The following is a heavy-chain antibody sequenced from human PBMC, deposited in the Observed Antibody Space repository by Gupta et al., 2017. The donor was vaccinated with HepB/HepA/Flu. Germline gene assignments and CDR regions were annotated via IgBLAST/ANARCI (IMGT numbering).Heavy chain of an antibody. D-gene: IGHD4-17*01. Sequence: QVQLVQSGAEVKKPGDSVKVSCKASGYTFNSYGIYWVRQAPGQSLEWMGWINTDTDNRKYSEKFQVTVTITRDTSASTAYMELSSLTSEDTAVYYCARDDYGALSYWGQGTLVTVSS. V-gene: IGHV1-3*04. J-gene: IGHJ4*02. CDR1: GYTFNSYG. CDR2: INTDTDNR. CDR3: ARDDYGALSY.